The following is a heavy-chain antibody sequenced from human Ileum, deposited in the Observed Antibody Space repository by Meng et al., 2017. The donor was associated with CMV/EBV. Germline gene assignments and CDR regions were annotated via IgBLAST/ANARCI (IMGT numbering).Heavy chain of an antibody. CDR2: IKQDGSEK. V-gene: IGHV3-7*01. D-gene: IGHD3-22*01. Sequence: GGSLRLSCAASGFTFSSYWMSWVRQAPGKGLEWVANIKQDGSEKYYVDSVKGRFTISRDNAKNSLYLQMNSLRAEDTAVYYCARAQTRYYYDSSGYGRDFDYWVQGTLVTVFS. CDR1: GFTFSSYW. CDR3: ARAQTRYYYDSSGYGRDFDY. J-gene: IGHJ4*02.